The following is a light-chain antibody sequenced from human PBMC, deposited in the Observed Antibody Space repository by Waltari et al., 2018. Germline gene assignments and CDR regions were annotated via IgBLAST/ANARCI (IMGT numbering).Light chain of an antibody. CDR1: RSDVVNYNR. J-gene: IGLJ3*02. CDR2: EVY. CDR3: SSFTNTNTWV. Sequence: QSALTQPPSVSGSPGQSVTITCTGTRSDVVNYNRVSWHQQPPGTAPKLMIYEVYKRPSGVPDRFSGSKSGNTASLTISGLQAEDEADYYCSSFTNTNTWVFGGGTKLTVL. V-gene: IGLV2-18*02.